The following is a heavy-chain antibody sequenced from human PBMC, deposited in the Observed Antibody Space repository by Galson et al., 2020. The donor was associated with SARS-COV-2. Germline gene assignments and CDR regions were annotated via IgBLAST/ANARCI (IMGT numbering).Heavy chain of an antibody. J-gene: IGHJ4*02. Sequence: GGSLRLSCAASGFTFDDYAMHWVRQAPGKGLEWVSGISWNSGSIGYADSVKGRFTISRDNAKNSLYLQMNSLRAEDTALYYCAKDYTGSGYYLRGLIDYWGQGTLVTVSS. CDR1: GFTFDDYA. V-gene: IGHV3-9*01. D-gene: IGHD3-3*01. CDR3: AKDYTGSGYYLRGLIDY. CDR2: ISWNSGSI.